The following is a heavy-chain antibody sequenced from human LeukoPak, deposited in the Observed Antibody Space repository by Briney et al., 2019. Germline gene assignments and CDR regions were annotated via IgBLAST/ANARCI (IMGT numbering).Heavy chain of an antibody. CDR3: AREVNSSGYYSAFDI. Sequence: SQTLSLTCTVSGGSISSGDYYWSWIRQPPEKGLEWIGYIYHSGSTYYNPSLKSRVTISVDTSKNQFSLKLSSVTAADTAVYYCAREVNSSGYYSAFDIWGQGTMVTVSS. CDR2: IYHSGST. J-gene: IGHJ3*02. D-gene: IGHD3-22*01. CDR1: GGSISSGDYY. V-gene: IGHV4-30-4*08.